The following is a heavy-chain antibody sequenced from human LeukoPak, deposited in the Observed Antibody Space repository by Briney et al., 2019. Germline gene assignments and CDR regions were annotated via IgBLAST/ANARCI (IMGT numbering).Heavy chain of an antibody. D-gene: IGHD5-24*01. V-gene: IGHV3-23*01. CDR1: GFTFSSYA. Sequence: GGSLRLSCAASGFTFSSYAMSWVRQAPGKGLEWVSAISGSGSSTYYADSVKGRFTISRDNSKNTLYLQMNSLRAEDTAVYYCAKVPRDGYNYYFDYWGQGTLVTVSS. CDR3: AKVPRDGYNYYFDY. J-gene: IGHJ4*02. CDR2: ISGSGSST.